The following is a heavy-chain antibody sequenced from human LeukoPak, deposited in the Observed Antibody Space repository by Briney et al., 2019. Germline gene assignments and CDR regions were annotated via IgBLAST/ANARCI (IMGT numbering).Heavy chain of an antibody. Sequence: SETLSLTCAVSGGSISSGGYSWSWIRQPPGKGLEWIGYIYHGGSTYYNPSLKSRVTISVDRSKNQFSLKLSSVTAADTAVYYCARVILWFGELSNNWFDPWGQGTLVTVSS. CDR2: IYHGGST. D-gene: IGHD3-10*01. CDR1: GGSISSGGYS. CDR3: ARVILWFGELSNNWFDP. V-gene: IGHV4-30-2*01. J-gene: IGHJ5*02.